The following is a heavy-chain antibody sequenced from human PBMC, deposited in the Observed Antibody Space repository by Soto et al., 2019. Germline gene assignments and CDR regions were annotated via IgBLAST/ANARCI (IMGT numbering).Heavy chain of an antibody. CDR1: GGSMSSHY. CDR3: ARADPDASVGF. Sequence: LALTCTVSGGSMSSHYWTWLRQPPGKGLEWIGYISYSGSSYYNPSLKSRVTISADTSRNQFSLRLTSVIAADTAVYFCARADPDASVGFWGQGTLVTVSS. V-gene: IGHV4-59*11. D-gene: IGHD3-16*01. CDR2: ISYSGSS. J-gene: IGHJ4*02.